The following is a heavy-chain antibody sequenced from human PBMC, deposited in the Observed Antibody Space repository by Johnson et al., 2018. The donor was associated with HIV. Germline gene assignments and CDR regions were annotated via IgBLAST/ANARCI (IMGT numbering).Heavy chain of an antibody. CDR1: GFTFSSYG. J-gene: IGHJ3*02. D-gene: IGHD2-8*02. CDR2: IRYDGSNK. V-gene: IGHV3-30*02. Sequence: QMLLVESGGGVVQPGESLRLSCVASGFTFSSYGMNWVRQAPGKGLEWVAFIRYDGSNKYYADSVKGRFTISRDNSKNTLYLQMNTLRADDTGVYYCAKSYCPGCDGFDMWGQGTMVTVSS. CDR3: AKSYCPGCDGFDM.